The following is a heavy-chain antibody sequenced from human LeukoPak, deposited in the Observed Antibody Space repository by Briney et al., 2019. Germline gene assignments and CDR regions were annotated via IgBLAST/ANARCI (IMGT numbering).Heavy chain of an antibody. J-gene: IGHJ5*02. D-gene: IGHD2-21*02. V-gene: IGHV4-39*01. CDR2: IYYSGST. CDR1: GGSISSSSYY. CDR3: ARHWVVVTARDNWFDP. Sequence: SETLSLTCTVSGGSISSSSYYWGWIRQPPGKGLERIGSIYYSGSTYYNPSLKSRVTISVDTSKNQFSLKLSSVTAADTAVCYCARHWVVVTARDNWFDPWGQGTLVTVSS.